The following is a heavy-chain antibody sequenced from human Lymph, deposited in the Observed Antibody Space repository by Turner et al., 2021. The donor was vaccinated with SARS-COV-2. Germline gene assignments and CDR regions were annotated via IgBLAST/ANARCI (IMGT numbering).Heavy chain of an antibody. D-gene: IGHD5-12*01. CDR3: ARDFPPQDGYNPAGGFDI. Sequence: QVQLVESGGGVVQPGRSLRLSCAASELPFSSYGMHWVRQAPGKGLEWVAVISYDGSNRHYADSVKGRFTISRDNSKNTLYLQMNSLRAEDTAVYYCARDFPPQDGYNPAGGFDIWGQGTMVTVSS. CDR2: ISYDGSNR. V-gene: IGHV3-30-3*01. CDR1: ELPFSSYG. J-gene: IGHJ3*02.